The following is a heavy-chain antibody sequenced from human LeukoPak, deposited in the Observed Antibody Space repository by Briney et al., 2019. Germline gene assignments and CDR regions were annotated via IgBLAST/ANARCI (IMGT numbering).Heavy chain of an antibody. CDR3: ARTPTYYDFWSGYYGDY. V-gene: IGHV3-21*01. D-gene: IGHD3-3*01. CDR1: GFTIMNSA. CDR2: INGTAIDT. Sequence: GGSLRLSCAASGFTIMNSAMNWVRQAPGKGLEWVSAINGTAIDTDYADSVKGRFTISRDNAKNSLYLQMNSLRAEDTAVYYCARTPTYYDFWSGYYGDYWGQGTLVTVSS. J-gene: IGHJ4*02.